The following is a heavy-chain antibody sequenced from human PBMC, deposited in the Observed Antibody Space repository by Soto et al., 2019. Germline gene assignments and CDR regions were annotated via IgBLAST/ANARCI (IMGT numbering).Heavy chain of an antibody. CDR3: ARDEAGTSDY. Sequence: GESLKISCAASGFTFSDYYTSWIRQAPGKGLEWVSYISSSGSTIYYADSVKGRFTISRDNAKNSLYLQMNSLRAEDTAVYYCARDEAGTSDYWGQGTLVTVSS. J-gene: IGHJ4*02. D-gene: IGHD1-1*01. CDR2: ISSSGSTI. CDR1: GFTFSDYY. V-gene: IGHV3-11*01.